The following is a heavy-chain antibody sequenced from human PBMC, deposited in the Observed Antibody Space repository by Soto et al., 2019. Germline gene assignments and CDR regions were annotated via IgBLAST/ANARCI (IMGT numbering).Heavy chain of an antibody. D-gene: IGHD3-3*01. CDR3: ARGPGWSDEYFQD. V-gene: IGHV4-59*01. J-gene: IGHJ1*01. Sequence: PSETLSLTCTVSGDSIGSYYWNWIRQPPGKGLEWIGYIYHSGSTNYNPSLKSRVTISVDTSKNQFSLKLSSVTAADTAVYYCARGPGWSDEYFQDWGQGTMVTVSS. CDR2: IYHSGST. CDR1: GDSIGSYY.